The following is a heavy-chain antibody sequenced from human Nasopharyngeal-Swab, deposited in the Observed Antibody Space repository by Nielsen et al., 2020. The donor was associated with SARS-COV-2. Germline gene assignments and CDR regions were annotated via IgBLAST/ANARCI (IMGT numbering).Heavy chain of an antibody. D-gene: IGHD7-27*01. J-gene: IGHJ4*02. CDR3: ARGGTGDRGFDY. Sequence: GESLKISCAASGFTFSSYAMSWVRQAPGKGLEWVSAISGSGGSTYYADSVKGRFTISRDNSKNTLYLQMNSLRAEDTAVYYCARGGTGDRGFDYWGQGTLVTVSS. V-gene: IGHV3-23*01. CDR2: ISGSGGST. CDR1: GFTFSSYA.